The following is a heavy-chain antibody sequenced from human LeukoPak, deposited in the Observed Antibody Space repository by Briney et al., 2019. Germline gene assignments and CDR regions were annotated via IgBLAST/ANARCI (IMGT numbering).Heavy chain of an antibody. J-gene: IGHJ4*02. CDR3: ARGVVPAACDY. V-gene: IGHV4-4*09. D-gene: IGHD2-2*01. Sequence: SETLSLTCTVSGGSISSYYWSWIRQPPGKGLEWIGYIYTSGSTNYNPSLKSRVTISVDTSKNQFSLKLSSVTAADTAVYYCARGVVPAACDYWGQGTLVTVSS. CDR1: GGSISSYY. CDR2: IYTSGST.